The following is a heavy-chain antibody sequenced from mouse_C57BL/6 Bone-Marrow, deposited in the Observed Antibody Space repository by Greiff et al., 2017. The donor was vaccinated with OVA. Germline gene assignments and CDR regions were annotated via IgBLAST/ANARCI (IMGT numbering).Heavy chain of an antibody. CDR2: ISSGSSTI. J-gene: IGHJ1*03. CDR3: ARNYGSSLWYFDV. V-gene: IGHV5-17*01. Sequence: EVKVEESGGGLVKPGGSLKLSCAASGFTFSDYGMHWVRQAPEKGLEWVAYISSGSSTIYYADTVKGRFTISRDNAKNTLFLQMTSLRSEDTAMYYCARNYGSSLWYFDVWGTGTTVTVSS. D-gene: IGHD1-1*01. CDR1: GFTFSDYG.